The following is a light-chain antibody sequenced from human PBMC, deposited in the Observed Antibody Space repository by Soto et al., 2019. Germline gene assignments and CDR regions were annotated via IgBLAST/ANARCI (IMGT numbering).Light chain of an antibody. J-gene: IGLJ1*01. CDR2: DVS. V-gene: IGLV2-14*01. CDR3: SSYTSSSTYYV. CDR1: SSDVGGYNY. Sequence: QSALTHPASVSGSPGQSITIFCTGTSSDVGGYNYVSWYQQHPGKAPKLMIYDVSNRPSGVSNRFSGSKSGNTASLTISGLQAEDEADYYCSSYTSSSTYYVFGTGTKVT.